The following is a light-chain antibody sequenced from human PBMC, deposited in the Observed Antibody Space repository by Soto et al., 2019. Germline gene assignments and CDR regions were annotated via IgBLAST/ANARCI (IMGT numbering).Light chain of an antibody. CDR3: QLWDSRSDHPV. Sequence: SYVLTQPPSVSVARGETATITCGGNDIGSERVHWYQQKPGQAPVLVIYYDSDRPSGIPERFSGSDSGNTATLAISRVEAGDEADYYCQLWDSRSDHPVFGGGTKVTVL. J-gene: IGLJ2*01. CDR1: DIGSER. V-gene: IGLV3-21*04. CDR2: YDS.